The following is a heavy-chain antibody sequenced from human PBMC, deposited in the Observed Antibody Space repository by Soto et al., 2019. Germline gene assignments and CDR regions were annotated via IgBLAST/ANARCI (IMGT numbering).Heavy chain of an antibody. CDR1: GFTFNSYG. V-gene: IGHV3-30*03. CDR3: VIDLAHMADH. J-gene: IGHJ4*02. CDR2: ILYDGTKT. Sequence: QVKLVESGGGVVLPGGSLRLSCEASGFTFNSYGMYWVRQAPGKGLDWVSHILYDGTKTYYADSVQGRFTISRDNSRNTLYLQMDRMRLEDTAVYFCVIDLAHMADHWGQGTLVIVSS.